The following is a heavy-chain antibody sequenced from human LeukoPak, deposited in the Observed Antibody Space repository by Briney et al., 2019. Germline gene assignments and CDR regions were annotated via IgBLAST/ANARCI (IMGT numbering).Heavy chain of an antibody. D-gene: IGHD1-26*01. V-gene: IGHV6-1*01. Sequence: VSVKSRMTINPDTSKNQFSLHLNSVTPEDTAVYYCARGRAPGAFDIWGQGTMVTVSS. J-gene: IGHJ3*02. CDR3: ARGRAPGAFDI.